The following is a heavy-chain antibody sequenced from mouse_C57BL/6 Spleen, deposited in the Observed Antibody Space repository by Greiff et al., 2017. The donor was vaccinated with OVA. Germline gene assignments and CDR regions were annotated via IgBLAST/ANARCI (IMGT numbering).Heavy chain of an antibody. CDR1: GYTFTSYG. V-gene: IGHV1-55*01. J-gene: IGHJ2*01. Sequence: QVQLQQPGAELVKPGASVKMSCKASGYTFTSYGITWVKQRPGQGLEWIGAIYPGSGSTNYNEKFKSTATLTVDKATSTAYMQLSRLTSEDSALYYCAREHRHGGLDYWGQGTTLTVSS. D-gene: IGHD3-2*02. CDR2: IYPGSGST. CDR3: AREHRHGGLDY.